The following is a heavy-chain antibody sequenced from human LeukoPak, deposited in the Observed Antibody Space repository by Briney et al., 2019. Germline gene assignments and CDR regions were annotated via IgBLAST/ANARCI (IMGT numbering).Heavy chain of an antibody. Sequence: GGSLRLSCAASGFTVSSNYMSWVRQAPGKGLEWVSVIYSGGSTYYADSVKGRFTISRDNSKNTRYFQMNSLRDEDTAVYYCARAPNYYGSGSYRIWGQGTLVTVSS. CDR2: IYSGGST. CDR3: ARAPNYYGSGSYRI. D-gene: IGHD3-10*01. V-gene: IGHV3-66*01. CDR1: GFTVSSNY. J-gene: IGHJ4*02.